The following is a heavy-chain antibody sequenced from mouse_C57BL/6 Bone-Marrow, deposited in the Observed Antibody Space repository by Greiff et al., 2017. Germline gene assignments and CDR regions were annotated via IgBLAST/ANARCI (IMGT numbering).Heavy chain of an antibody. CDR3: ASEGAGDY. J-gene: IGHJ2*01. CDR1: GFTFSSYA. V-gene: IGHV5-4*01. Sequence: EVQVVESGGGLVKPGGSLKLSCAASGFTFSSYAMSWVRQTPEKRLEWVATISDGGRYTYYPDSVKGRFTISRDNTKNNLYLQMSHMKAEDTAFYYCASEGAGDYWGQGTTLTVSS. CDR2: ISDGGRYT.